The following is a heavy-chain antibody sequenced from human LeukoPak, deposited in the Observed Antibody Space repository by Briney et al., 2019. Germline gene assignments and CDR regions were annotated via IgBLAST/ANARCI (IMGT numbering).Heavy chain of an antibody. D-gene: IGHD2-2*01. CDR1: GGSISSSSYY. Sequence: SETLSLTCTVSGGSISSSSYYWGWIRQPPGKGLEWIGSIYYSGSTYYNPSLKSRVTISVDTSKNQFSLKLSSVTAADTAVYYCARGSKKFYCSSTSCSSPYYFDYWGQGTLVTVSS. J-gene: IGHJ4*02. CDR3: ARGSKKFYCSSTSCSSPYYFDY. CDR2: IYYSGST. V-gene: IGHV4-39*07.